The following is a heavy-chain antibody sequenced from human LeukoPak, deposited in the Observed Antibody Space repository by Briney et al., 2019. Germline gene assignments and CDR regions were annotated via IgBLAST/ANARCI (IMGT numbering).Heavy chain of an antibody. Sequence: SETLSLTCTVSGDSISNGCCYWGWIRQPPGKGLEWIGNIYYRGSAYYNPSLKSRVTISVDTSNNHFSLKLSSVTAADTAMYYCARAHYFGSGSRRAFDIWGQGTMVTVSA. D-gene: IGHD3-10*01. CDR2: IYYRGSA. J-gene: IGHJ3*02. V-gene: IGHV4-39*07. CDR3: ARAHYFGSGSRRAFDI. CDR1: GDSISNGCCY.